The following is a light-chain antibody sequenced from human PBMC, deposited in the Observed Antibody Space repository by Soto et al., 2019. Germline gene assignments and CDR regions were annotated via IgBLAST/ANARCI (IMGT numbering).Light chain of an antibody. CDR3: QQSYSSPPIT. Sequence: DIQMTQSPSSLSASVGDRVTITCRASQSIGRFLNWYQQKPGKAPALLIYDASSLQSGVPSRFSGSGSGTDFTLTISSLQPEDFATYYCQQSYSSPPITFGQGTRLEIK. J-gene: IGKJ5*01. V-gene: IGKV1-39*01. CDR2: DAS. CDR1: QSIGRF.